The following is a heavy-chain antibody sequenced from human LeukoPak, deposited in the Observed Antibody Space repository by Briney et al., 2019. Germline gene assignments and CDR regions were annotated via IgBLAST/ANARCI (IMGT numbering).Heavy chain of an antibody. CDR1: GFTFSNFL. V-gene: IGHV3-23*01. J-gene: IGHJ4*02. CDR3: AREGPRGNSQFDY. CDR2: ISGSGGDT. Sequence: QSGGSLRLSCAASGFTFSNFLMTWVRQAPGKGPEWVSAISGSGGDTYYADSVKGRFTISRDNSKNTLYLQMNSLRAEDTAVYYCAREGPRGNSQFDYWGQGTLVTVSS. D-gene: IGHD2/OR15-2a*01.